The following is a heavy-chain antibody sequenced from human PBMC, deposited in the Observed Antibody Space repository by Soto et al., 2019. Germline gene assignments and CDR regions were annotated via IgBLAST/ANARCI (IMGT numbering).Heavy chain of an antibody. CDR3: ARVRYYDSSGYYRSELGAHLYYSYYGMDV. J-gene: IGHJ6*02. CDR1: GGSISSYY. V-gene: IGHV4-59*01. CDR2: IYYSGST. Sequence: PSETLSLTCTVSGGSISSYYWSWIRQPPGKGLEWIGYIYYSGSTNYNPSLKSRVTISVDTSKNQFSLKLSSVTAADTAVYYCARVRYYDSSGYYRSELGAHLYYSYYGMDVWGQGTTVTVSS. D-gene: IGHD3-22*01.